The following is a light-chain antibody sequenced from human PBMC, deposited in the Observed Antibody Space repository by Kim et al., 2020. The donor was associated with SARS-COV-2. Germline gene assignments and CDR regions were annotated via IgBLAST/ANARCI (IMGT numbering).Light chain of an antibody. CDR2: AAS. CDR3: QQSYSTPYT. CDR1: QSISSY. J-gene: IGKJ2*01. V-gene: IGKV1-39*01. Sequence: DIQMTQSPSSLSASVGDRVTITCRASQSISSYLSWYQQEPGKAPRLLIYAASSLQSGVPSRVSGSGSGTDFTLTISSLQPEDFATYYCQQSYSTPYTFGQGTKLEI.